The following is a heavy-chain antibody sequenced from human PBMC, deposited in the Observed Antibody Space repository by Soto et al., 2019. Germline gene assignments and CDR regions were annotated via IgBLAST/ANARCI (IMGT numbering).Heavy chain of an antibody. V-gene: IGHV1-58*02. Sequence: QMQLVQSGPEVKKPGTSVKVSCKASGFTFTSSAMQWVRQARGQRLEWIGWIVVGSGNTNYAQEFQERVTITRDMSKRTADMELSSLSSEDTAVYYCAAIVYYYDSSGYRYFDYWGQGALVTVSS. D-gene: IGHD3-22*01. CDR1: GFTFTSSA. CDR2: IVVGSGNT. CDR3: AAIVYYYDSSGYRYFDY. J-gene: IGHJ4*02.